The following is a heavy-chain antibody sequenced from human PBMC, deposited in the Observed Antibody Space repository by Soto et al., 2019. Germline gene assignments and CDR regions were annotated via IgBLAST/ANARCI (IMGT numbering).Heavy chain of an antibody. Sequence: GASVKVSCKASGYTFTGYYMHWVRQAPGQGLEWMGWINPNSGGTNYAQKLKGWVTMTRDTSISTAYMELSRMRSDDTAVYYCARVREYSGYALDYWGQGTLVTVSS. D-gene: IGHD5-12*01. CDR2: INPNSGGT. J-gene: IGHJ4*02. CDR1: GYTFTGYY. V-gene: IGHV1-2*04. CDR3: ARVREYSGYALDY.